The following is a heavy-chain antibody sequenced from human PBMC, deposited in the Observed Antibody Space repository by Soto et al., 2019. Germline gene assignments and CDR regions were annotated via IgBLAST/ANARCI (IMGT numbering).Heavy chain of an antibody. CDR3: ARVRCSSTSCYFDY. V-gene: IGHV3-13*01. CDR2: IGTAGDT. CDR1: GFTFSSYD. D-gene: IGHD2-2*01. Sequence: EVQLVESGGGLVQPGGSLRLSCEASGFTFSSYDMHWVRKATGKGLEWVSAIGTAGDTYYPGSVKGRFTTSRENAKNSLYLQMNSLRAGDTAVYYCARVRCSSTSCYFDYWGQGTLVTVSS. J-gene: IGHJ4*02.